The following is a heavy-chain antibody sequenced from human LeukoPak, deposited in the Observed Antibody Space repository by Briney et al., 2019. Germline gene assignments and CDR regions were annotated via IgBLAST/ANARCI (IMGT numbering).Heavy chain of an antibody. Sequence: SETLSLTCSVSIGSISSYYWSWIRQPPGKGLEWIGYIHYSGSTNYNPSLKSRVTISADTSKNQFSLKLSSVTAADTAVYYCAGATTYYDILTGWGYYFDYWGQGTLVTVSS. CDR1: IGSISSYY. J-gene: IGHJ4*02. V-gene: IGHV4-59*01. D-gene: IGHD3-9*01. CDR3: AGATTYYDILTGWGYYFDY. CDR2: IHYSGST.